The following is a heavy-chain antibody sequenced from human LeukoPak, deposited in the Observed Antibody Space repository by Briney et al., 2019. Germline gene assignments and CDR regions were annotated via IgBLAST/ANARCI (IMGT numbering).Heavy chain of an antibody. CDR2: ISSSSSYI. D-gene: IGHD2-2*01. V-gene: IGHV3-21*01. CDR1: GFTFSRYS. CDR3: ARDGCSSTSCQYYYYYMDV. J-gene: IGHJ6*03. Sequence: GGSLRLSCTASGFTFSRYSMGWVRQAPGKGLEGVSRISSSSSYIYYADSVKGRFTISRDNAKNSLYLQMNSLRAEDTAVYYCARDGCSSTSCQYYYYYMDVWGKGTTVTVSS.